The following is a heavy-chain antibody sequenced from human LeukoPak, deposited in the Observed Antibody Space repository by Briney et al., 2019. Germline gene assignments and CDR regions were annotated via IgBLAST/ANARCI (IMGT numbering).Heavy chain of an antibody. CDR2: IKQDGSEK. J-gene: IGHJ6*02. Sequence: PGGSLRLSCAASGFTFSSYGMSWVRQAPGKGLEWVANIKQDGSEKFYVDSVKGRFTISRDNSKNTLYLQMNSLRAEDTAVYYCAKDLWRLVESWAGGVRVKHYYGMDVWGQGTTVTVSS. D-gene: IGHD6-6*01. V-gene: IGHV3-7*03. CDR3: AKDLWRLVESWAGGVRVKHYYGMDV. CDR1: GFTFSSYG.